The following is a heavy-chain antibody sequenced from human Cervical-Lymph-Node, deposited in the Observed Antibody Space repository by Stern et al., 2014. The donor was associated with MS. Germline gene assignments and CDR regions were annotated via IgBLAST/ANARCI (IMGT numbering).Heavy chain of an antibody. CDR2: INWNGVIA. CDR1: GFKVDDYA. CDR3: ARVRKSDYGASYFDF. J-gene: IGHJ4*02. D-gene: IGHD4-17*01. Sequence: EVQLVESGGGVVRPGGSLRLSCAASGFKVDDYAMTWVRQAPGKGLEWVCGINWNGVIAGHADSVKGRFTISRDNAKNSLSLQMDSLRADDTAVYYCARVRKSDYGASYFDFWGQGTLVTVSS. V-gene: IGHV3-20*04.